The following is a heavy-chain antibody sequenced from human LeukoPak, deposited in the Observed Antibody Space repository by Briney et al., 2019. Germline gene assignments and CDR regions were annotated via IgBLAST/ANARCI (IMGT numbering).Heavy chain of an antibody. V-gene: IGHV4-4*07. CDR2: IYTSGTT. CDR1: GGSISSDY. J-gene: IGHJ4*02. Sequence: SETLSLTCNVSGGSISSDYWSWIRQPAGKGLEWIGRIYTSGTTIYNPSLKSRVTMSVDTSKNQFSLKLPSVTAADTAVYYCARWNGYGWHDYWGQGILVTVSS. D-gene: IGHD5-12*01. CDR3: ARWNGYGWHDY.